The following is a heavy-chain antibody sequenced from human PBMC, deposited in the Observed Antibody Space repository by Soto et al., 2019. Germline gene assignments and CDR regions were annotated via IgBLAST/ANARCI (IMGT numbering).Heavy chain of an antibody. CDR1: GYSFTGYY. Sequence: HEHLVQSGAEVKRPGASLKVSCKASGYSFTGYYIHWVRQAPGQGLEWMGWVNPDSGATNYAQNFQGRVTLTSDTSISTASMDLPTLTSDDTAVYYCARGGYGTGGYPFPYLAYWGPGTLVIVSS. CDR3: ARGGYGTGGYPFPYLAY. J-gene: IGHJ4*02. V-gene: IGHV1-2*02. D-gene: IGHD2-8*02. CDR2: VNPDSGAT.